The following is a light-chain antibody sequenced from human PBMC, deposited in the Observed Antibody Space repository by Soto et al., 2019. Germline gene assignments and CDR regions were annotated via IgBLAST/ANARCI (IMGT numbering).Light chain of an antibody. V-gene: IGLV2-14*01. J-gene: IGLJ1*01. CDR3: SSYTSSSTLYV. CDR2: DVS. Sequence: QSVLTQPASVSGSPGQSITISCTGTRSDVGGYNYVSWYQQHPGKAPKLLIYDVSHRPSGVSNRFSGSKSGNTASLTISGLQAEDEADYYCSSYTSSSTLYVFGTGTKVTVL. CDR1: RSDVGGYNY.